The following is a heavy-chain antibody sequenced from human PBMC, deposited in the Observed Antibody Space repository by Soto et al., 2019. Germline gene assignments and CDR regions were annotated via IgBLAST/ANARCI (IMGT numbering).Heavy chain of an antibody. J-gene: IGHJ4*02. CDR1: GFAFTYRG. Sequence: GGSLRLSCAASGFAFTYRGMHWVRQAPGKGLEWLAVIWHDGSKKYYADSVEGRFTIFRDNSKKTLYLQMNSLRVEDTAVYFCAEDGDSWGRDISDNWGQGTLVTVSS. V-gene: IGHV3-33*06. CDR3: AEDGDSWGRDISDN. CDR2: IWHDGSKK. D-gene: IGHD7-27*01.